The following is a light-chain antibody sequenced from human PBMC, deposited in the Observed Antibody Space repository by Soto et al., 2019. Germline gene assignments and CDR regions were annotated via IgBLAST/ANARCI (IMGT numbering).Light chain of an antibody. J-gene: IGKJ2*01. CDR2: GAS. CDR1: QSVSSSY. Sequence: EIVLTQSPGTLSLSPGERATLSCRASQSVSSSYLAWYQQNPGQAPRLLIYGASSRATGIPDRSSGSGSGTDFTLTISRLEPEDFAVYYCQQYGSSPPYTFGQGTKLEIK. CDR3: QQYGSSPPYT. V-gene: IGKV3-20*01.